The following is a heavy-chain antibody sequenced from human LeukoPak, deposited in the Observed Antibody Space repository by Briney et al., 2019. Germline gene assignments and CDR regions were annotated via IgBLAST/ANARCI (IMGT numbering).Heavy chain of an antibody. CDR3: ARAYSPVAAGSGWEYYYYYMDV. CDR1: GFTFSSYA. Sequence: GGSLRLSCAASGFTFSSYAMSWVRQAPGKGLEWVSAISGSGGSTYYADSVKGRFTISRDNSKNSLYLQMNSLRAEDTAVYYCARAYSPVAAGSGWEYYYYYMDVWGKGTTVTVSS. CDR2: ISGSGGST. V-gene: IGHV3-23*01. J-gene: IGHJ6*03. D-gene: IGHD6-13*01.